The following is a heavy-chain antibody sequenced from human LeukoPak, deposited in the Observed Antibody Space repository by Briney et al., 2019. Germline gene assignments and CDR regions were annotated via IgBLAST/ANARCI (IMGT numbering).Heavy chain of an antibody. V-gene: IGHV4-61*02. D-gene: IGHD3-22*01. CDR1: GGSISRGDYY. CDR2: ISSSGST. CDR3: ARGPYSYDSSGAFDI. Sequence: PSETLSLTCTGSGGSISRGDYYWSWIRQPAGKGLEWIGRISSSGSTNYNPSLKSRVTISVDTSKNQFSLKLSSVTAADTAVYFCARGPYSYDSSGAFDIWGQGTMVTVSS. J-gene: IGHJ3*02.